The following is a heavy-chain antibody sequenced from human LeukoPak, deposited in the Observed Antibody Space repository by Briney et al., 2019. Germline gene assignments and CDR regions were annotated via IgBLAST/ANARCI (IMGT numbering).Heavy chain of an antibody. Sequence: ASVKVSRKASGYTFTSYGISWVRQAPGQGLEWMGWISAYNGNTNYAQKLQGRVTMTTDTSTSTAYMELRSLRSDDTAVYYCARVQDFGIAAAGRGDYWGQGTLVTVSS. D-gene: IGHD6-13*01. CDR1: GYTFTSYG. V-gene: IGHV1-18*01. J-gene: IGHJ4*02. CDR2: ISAYNGNT. CDR3: ARVQDFGIAAAGRGDY.